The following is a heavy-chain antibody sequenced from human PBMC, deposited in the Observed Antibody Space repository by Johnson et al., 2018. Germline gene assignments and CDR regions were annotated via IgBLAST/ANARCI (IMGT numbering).Heavy chain of an antibody. J-gene: IGHJ5*02. CDR3: ARGVEFDP. CDR1: GFTFSSYG. CDR2: IAYDGSNQ. Sequence: QVQLVESGGGVVQPGRSLRLSCAASGFTFSSYGMHWVRQAPGKGLVWVAVIAYDGSNQYYADSVKGRFTISRDNSKNTLYLQMNSLRAEDTAVYYCARGVEFDPWGQGTLVTVSS. V-gene: IGHV3-30*03.